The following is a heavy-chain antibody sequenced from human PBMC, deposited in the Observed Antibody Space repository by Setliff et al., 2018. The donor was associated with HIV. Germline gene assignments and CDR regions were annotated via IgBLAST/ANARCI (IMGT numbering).Heavy chain of an antibody. Sequence: VASVKVSCKASGGTFSNYAISWVRQAPRQGLEWMAIINPSGGSTTYAQKFQGRVTITADESTSTAYMELSSLRSEDTAVYYCARIVRPSYYYYYYMDVWGKGTTVTVSS. V-gene: IGHV1-69*11. D-gene: IGHD3-10*02. CDR3: ARIVRPSYYYYYYMDV. CDR1: GGTFSNYA. CDR2: INPSGGST. J-gene: IGHJ6*03.